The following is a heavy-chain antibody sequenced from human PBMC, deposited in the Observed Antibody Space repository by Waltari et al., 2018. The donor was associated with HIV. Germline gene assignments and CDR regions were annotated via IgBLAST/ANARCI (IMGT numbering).Heavy chain of an antibody. CDR2: INHSGST. V-gene: IGHV4-34*01. J-gene: IGHJ3*02. Sequence: QVQLQQWGAGLLKPSETLSLTCAVYGGSFSGYYWSWIRQPPGKGLEWIGEINHSGSTNYNPSLKSRVTISVDTSKSQFSRKLSSVTAADTAVYYCARGRGYYYDSSGPGRAFDIWGQGTMVTVSS. D-gene: IGHD3-22*01. CDR3: ARGRGYYYDSSGPGRAFDI. CDR1: GGSFSGYY.